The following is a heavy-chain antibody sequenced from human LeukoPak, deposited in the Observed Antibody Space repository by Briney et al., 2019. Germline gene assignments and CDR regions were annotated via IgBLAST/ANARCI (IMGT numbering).Heavy chain of an antibody. J-gene: IGHJ5*02. CDR3: ARGTSPFDP. CDR1: GFTFSSYS. Sequence: GGSLKLSCVASGFTFSSYSMNWVRQAPGKGLEWISYITSSSSTIYYGDSVKGRFTISRDNAKNSLYLQMNSLRDEDTAVYYCARGTSPFDPWGRGTLVTVSS. CDR2: ITSSSSTI. V-gene: IGHV3-48*02.